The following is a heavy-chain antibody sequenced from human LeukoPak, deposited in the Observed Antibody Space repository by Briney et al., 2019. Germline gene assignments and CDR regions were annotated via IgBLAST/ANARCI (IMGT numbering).Heavy chain of an antibody. CDR1: GGSISSYY. V-gene: IGHV4-59*08. Sequence: NPSETLSLTCTVSGGSISSYYWSWIRQPPGKGLEWIGDIYYSGSTNYNPSLKSRVTISVDKSKNQFSLKLSSVTAADTAVYYCARGGAGAASGGFDYWGQGTLVTVSS. CDR3: ARGGAGAASGGFDY. D-gene: IGHD6-25*01. J-gene: IGHJ4*02. CDR2: IYYSGST.